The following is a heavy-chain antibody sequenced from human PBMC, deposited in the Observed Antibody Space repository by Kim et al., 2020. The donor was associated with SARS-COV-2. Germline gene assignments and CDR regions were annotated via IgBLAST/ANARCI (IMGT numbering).Heavy chain of an antibody. V-gene: IGHV4-39*01. J-gene: IGHJ5*02. Sequence: SETLSLTCTVSGGSISSSSYYWGWIRQPPGKGLEWIGSIYYSGSTYYNPSLKSRVTISVDTSKNQFSLKLSSMTAADTAVYYCARPVAAGTIFPFGWFDPWGQGTLVTVSS. CDR2: IYYSGST. D-gene: IGHD6-13*01. CDR1: GGSISSSSYY. CDR3: ARPVAAGTIFPFGWFDP.